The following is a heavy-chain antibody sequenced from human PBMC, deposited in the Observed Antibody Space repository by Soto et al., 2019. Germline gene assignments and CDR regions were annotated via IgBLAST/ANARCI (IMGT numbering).Heavy chain of an antibody. J-gene: IGHJ4*02. CDR3: ARGITMVGAVQGDAPGKDFLDS. CDR1: GGSFSGHY. CDR2: INHGGST. D-gene: IGHD3-22*01. V-gene: IGHV4-34*01. Sequence: QVQLQQWGAGLLKPSETLSLTCAVYGGSFSGHYWTWIRQPPGKGLEWIGRINHGGSTNLNPSLRTRVIISVDTSKNQFSLRLTSVTAADMAVYYCARGITMVGAVQGDAPGKDFLDSWGQGTLVTVSS.